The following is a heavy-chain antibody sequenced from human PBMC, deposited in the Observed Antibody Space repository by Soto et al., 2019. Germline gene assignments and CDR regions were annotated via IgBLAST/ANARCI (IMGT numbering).Heavy chain of an antibody. CDR3: AKTTDGWFSAFEI. D-gene: IGHD6-19*01. Sequence: EVQLLEAGGGLVQPGGSLRLSCAASGFIFSSYAMSWVRQAPGKGLEWVSAISGSGTTAYYADSVKGRFTFSRDNSNKTMYLPMNSLRAEDTAVYYCAKTTDGWFSAFEIWGQGTMVTVSS. CDR1: GFIFSSYA. J-gene: IGHJ3*02. CDR2: ISGSGTTA. V-gene: IGHV3-23*01.